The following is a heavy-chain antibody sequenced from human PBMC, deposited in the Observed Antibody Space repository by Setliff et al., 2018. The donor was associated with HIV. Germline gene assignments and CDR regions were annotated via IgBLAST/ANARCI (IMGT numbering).Heavy chain of an antibody. D-gene: IGHD1-26*01. CDR1: GFTFGRYD. CDR3: VRQSGSWHAGSGAFDV. J-gene: IGHJ4*02. V-gene: IGHV3-13*01. CDR2: IGTLADA. Sequence: GESLKISCVTSGFTFGRYDMHWVRQPAGKGLEWVSAIGTLADAYYQDSVKGRFTMSRENAKASVYLQMNSLRDEDTAIYYCVRQSGSWHAGSGAFDVWGQGALVTVSS.